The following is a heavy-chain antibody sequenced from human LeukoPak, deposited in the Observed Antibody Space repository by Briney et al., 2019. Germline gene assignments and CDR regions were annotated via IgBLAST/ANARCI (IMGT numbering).Heavy chain of an antibody. CDR2: NRSKANSYAT. CDR3: TRHPVAAANYGMDV. V-gene: IGHV3-73*01. D-gene: IGHD6-13*01. J-gene: IGHJ6*02. Sequence: GGSLRLSCAASGFTLSGSAMHWVRQASGKGLEWVGRNRSKANSYATAYAASVKGRFTISRDDSKNTAYLQMNSLKTEDTAVYYCTRHPVAAANYGMDVWGQGTTVTVSS. CDR1: GFTLSGSA.